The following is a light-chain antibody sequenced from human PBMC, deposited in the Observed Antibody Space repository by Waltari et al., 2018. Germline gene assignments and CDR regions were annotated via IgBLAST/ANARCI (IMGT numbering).Light chain of an antibody. J-gene: IGKJ4*01. CDR1: QPVRTTY. Sequence: EIVLTQSPGTLSLSPGERATLSCRASQPVRTTYLAWYQQKPGQPPTLLIYGAPSRATGIPDRFSGSGSGTDFSLTISSLEPEDVAVYYCQQYDISPLTFGGGTRVEIK. CDR2: GAP. V-gene: IGKV3-20*01. CDR3: QQYDISPLT.